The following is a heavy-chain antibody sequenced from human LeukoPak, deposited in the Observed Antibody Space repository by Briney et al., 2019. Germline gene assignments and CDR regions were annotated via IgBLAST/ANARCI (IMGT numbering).Heavy chain of an antibody. J-gene: IGHJ4*02. CDR1: GFTLSSYS. Sequence: GGSLRLSCAASGFTLSSYSMNWVRQAPGKGLEWVSSISSSSYIYYADSVKGRFTISRDNAKNSLYLQMNSLRAEDTAVYYCARDSGKGTTLPHWGQGTLVTVSS. D-gene: IGHD1-26*01. V-gene: IGHV3-21*01. CDR2: ISSSSYI. CDR3: ARDSGKGTTLPH.